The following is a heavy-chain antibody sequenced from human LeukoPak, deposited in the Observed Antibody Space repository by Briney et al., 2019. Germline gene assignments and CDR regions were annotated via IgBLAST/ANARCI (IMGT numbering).Heavy chain of an antibody. CDR3: ARVYLGSTSSPFDY. CDR1: GGSISSSSYY. Sequence: KASETLSLTCTVSGGSISSSSYYWGWIRQPPGKRLEWIGSIYYSGSTYYNPSLKSRVTISVDTSKNQFSLKLSSVTAADTAVYYCARVYLGSTSSPFDYWGQGTLVTVSS. J-gene: IGHJ4*02. D-gene: IGHD2-2*01. V-gene: IGHV4-39*07. CDR2: IYYSGST.